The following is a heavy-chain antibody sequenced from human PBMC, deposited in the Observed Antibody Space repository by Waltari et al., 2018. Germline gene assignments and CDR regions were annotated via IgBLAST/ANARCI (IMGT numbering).Heavy chain of an antibody. J-gene: IGHJ4*02. Sequence: QVQLEQSGAGVKKPGSSVKVSCQPSGADFSSYAITWVRQAPGQGLEWMGGIIPTLGISNYAQKFQGRVTITADKSTSTAYMELSSLRSEDTAVYYCTRGQSIATKDYWGQGTLVTVSS. CDR1: GADFSSYA. CDR2: IIPTLGIS. CDR3: TRGQSIATKDY. V-gene: IGHV1-69*10. D-gene: IGHD6-6*01.